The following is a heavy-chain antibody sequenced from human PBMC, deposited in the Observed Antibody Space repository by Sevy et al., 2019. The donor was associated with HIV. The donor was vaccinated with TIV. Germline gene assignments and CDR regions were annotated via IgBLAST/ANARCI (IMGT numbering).Heavy chain of an antibody. J-gene: IGHJ4*02. V-gene: IGHV3-48*02. CDR3: ARNGDYDY. D-gene: IGHD4-17*01. Sequence: GGSLRLSCAASGFSLSDYNMNWVRQAPGKGLEWVSYISSSSSPIYYADSVKGRFTISRDNAKNSLYLQMNSLRDEDTAVYYCARNGDYDYWGQGALVTVSS. CDR1: GFSLSDYN. CDR2: ISSSSSPI.